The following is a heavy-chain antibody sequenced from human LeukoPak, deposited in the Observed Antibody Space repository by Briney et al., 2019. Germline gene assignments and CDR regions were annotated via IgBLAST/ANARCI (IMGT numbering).Heavy chain of an antibody. Sequence: PSETLSLTCAVFGGYFSGYYWSWIRQPPGKGLEWIGEINHSGSTNYNPSLKSRVTISVDTSKNQFSLKLSSVTAADTAVYYCARGPPALGDYWGQGTLVTVSS. D-gene: IGHD2-15*01. CDR2: INHSGST. J-gene: IGHJ4*02. CDR3: ARGPPALGDY. CDR1: GGYFSGYY. V-gene: IGHV4-34*01.